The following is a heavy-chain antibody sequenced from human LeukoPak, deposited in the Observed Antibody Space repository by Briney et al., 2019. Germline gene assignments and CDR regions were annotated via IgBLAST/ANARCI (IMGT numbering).Heavy chain of an antibody. Sequence: SETLSLTCTVSGDSISSTYFWAWIRQPPGTGLEWIATINHNGNTYYNPFLKSRVTISVDRSRNQFSLKLTSVTAADTAVYYCAGLGYCSGGSCHHDYWGQGTLVTVS. J-gene: IGHJ4*02. CDR1: GDSISSTYF. D-gene: IGHD2-15*01. CDR2: INHNGNT. CDR3: AGLGYCSGGSCHHDY. V-gene: IGHV4-38-2*02.